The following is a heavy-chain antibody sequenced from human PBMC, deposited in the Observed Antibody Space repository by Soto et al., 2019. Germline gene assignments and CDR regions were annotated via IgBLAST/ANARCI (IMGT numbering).Heavy chain of an antibody. CDR1: GGSISSGEYY. CDR2: ISYSGST. D-gene: IGHD2-2*01. CDR3: ARVPGR. Sequence: SETLSLTCTVSGGSISSGEYYWTWIRQPPGKGLEWIGYISYSGSTHYSPSLKSRVSITVDTSKNQFSLNLASVSAEDTAVYYCARVPGRWGQGTLVTVSS. J-gene: IGHJ4*02. V-gene: IGHV4-30-4*01.